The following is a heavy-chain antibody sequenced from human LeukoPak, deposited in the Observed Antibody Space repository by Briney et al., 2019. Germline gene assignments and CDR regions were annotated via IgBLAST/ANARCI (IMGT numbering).Heavy chain of an antibody. Sequence: GGSLRLSCAASGFTFSSYAMHWVRQAPGKGLEWVAVISYDGSNKYYADSVKGRFTISRDNSKNTLYLQMNSLRAEDTAVYYCARGCSTSCPRLDYWGQGTLVTASS. CDR3: ARGCSTSCPRLDY. V-gene: IGHV3-30*04. D-gene: IGHD2-2*01. CDR1: GFTFSSYA. J-gene: IGHJ4*02. CDR2: ISYDGSNK.